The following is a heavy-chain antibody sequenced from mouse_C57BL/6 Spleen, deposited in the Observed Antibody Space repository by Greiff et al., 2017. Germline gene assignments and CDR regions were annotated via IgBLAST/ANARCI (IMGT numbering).Heavy chain of an antibody. CDR3: ARPGFAY. CDR2: ISNGGGST. V-gene: IGHV5-12*01. CDR1: GFTFSDYY. Sequence: EVKLVESGGGLVQPGGSLKLSCAASGFTFSDYYMYWVRQTPEKRLEWVAYISNGGGSTYYPDTVKGRFTISRDKAKNTLYLQMSRLTSEDTAMYYCARPGFAYWGQGTLVTVSA. J-gene: IGHJ3*01.